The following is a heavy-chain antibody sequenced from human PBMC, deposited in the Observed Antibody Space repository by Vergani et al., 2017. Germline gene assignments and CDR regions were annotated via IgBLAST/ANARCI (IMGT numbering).Heavy chain of an antibody. CDR2: ISPSTGNT. CDR1: GYTFNDYY. Sequence: QVQLVQSGAEVRKPGASVKVSCRTSGYTFNDYYIHWIRKAPGQGLQWMGWISPSTGNTGYAQKFQGRVTMTRKTSITTAYMELSSLRSDDTAVYFCVTGRGIYWGQGTLVTVST. CDR3: VTGRGIY. J-gene: IGHJ4*02. V-gene: IGHV1-8*02. D-gene: IGHD6-13*01.